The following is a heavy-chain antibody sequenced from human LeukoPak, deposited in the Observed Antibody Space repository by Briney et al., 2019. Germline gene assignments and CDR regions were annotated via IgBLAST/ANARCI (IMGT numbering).Heavy chain of an antibody. J-gene: IGHJ6*03. CDR1: GFTVSSNY. CDR3: ASVGYDFWSGYYPPYYYYYMVV. V-gene: IGHV3-53*01. D-gene: IGHD3-3*01. CDR2: IYSGGST. Sequence: PGGSLRLSCAASGFTVSSNYMSWVRQAPGKGLEWVSVIYSGGSTYYADSVKGRFTITSDNSKNTLYLQKTSLRAEDTDVYYCASVGYDFWSGYYPPYYYYYMVVWGKGTTVTVSS.